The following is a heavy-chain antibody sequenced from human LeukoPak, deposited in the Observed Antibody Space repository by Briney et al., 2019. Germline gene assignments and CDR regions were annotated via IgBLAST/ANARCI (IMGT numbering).Heavy chain of an antibody. Sequence: GGSLRLSCAASGFTFSDYYMSWIRQAPGKGLEWVSYISSSSSYTNYADSVKGRFTISRDNAKNTLHLQMNSLRADDTAVYYCARGAVGTGVWFDPWGQGTLVTVSS. D-gene: IGHD1-26*01. CDR2: ISSSSSYT. J-gene: IGHJ5*02. CDR3: ARGAVGTGVWFDP. CDR1: GFTFSDYY. V-gene: IGHV3-11*06.